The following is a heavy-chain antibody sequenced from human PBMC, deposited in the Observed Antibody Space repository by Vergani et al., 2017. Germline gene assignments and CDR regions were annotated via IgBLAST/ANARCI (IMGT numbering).Heavy chain of an antibody. CDR3: AGALGSSSWPPLGDAFDI. CDR2: ISSSSSYI. D-gene: IGHD6-13*01. J-gene: IGHJ3*02. Sequence: EVQLVESGGGLVKPGGSLRLSCAASGFTFSSYSMNWVRQAPGKGLEWVSSISSSSSYIYYADSVKGRFTISRDNAKNTLYLQMNSLRAEDTAVYYCAGALGSSSWPPLGDAFDIWGQGTMVTVSS. CDR1: GFTFSSYS. V-gene: IGHV3-21*01.